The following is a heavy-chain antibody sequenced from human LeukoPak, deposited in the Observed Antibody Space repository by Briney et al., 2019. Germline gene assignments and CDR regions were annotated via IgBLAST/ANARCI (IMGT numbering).Heavy chain of an antibody. CDR1: GYTFTSYG. J-gene: IGHJ4*02. CDR3: ARETVPAIAAPRGLNY. Sequence: ASVKVSCKASGYTFTSYGINWVRQAPGQGLEWMGWISAYNGHTNYAQKLQGRVTVSTDTSTSTAYMELSRLRSDDTAVYYCARETVPAIAAPRGLNYWGQGTLVTVSS. CDR2: ISAYNGHT. V-gene: IGHV1-18*01. D-gene: IGHD6-13*01.